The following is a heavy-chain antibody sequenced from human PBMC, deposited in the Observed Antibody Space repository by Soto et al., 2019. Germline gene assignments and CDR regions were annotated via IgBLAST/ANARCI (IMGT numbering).Heavy chain of an antibody. J-gene: IGHJ4*02. CDR1: GGSMRNYF. V-gene: IGHV4-59*01. CDR3: AAGEASSRNLAPYYLDF. Sequence: SETLSLTCTVSGGSMRNYFWTWIRQPPGKGLEWIGYIHYSGTTSFFPSYNPSLRSRVTISEDTSKNQFSLKLLSVTTADTAVYFCAAGEASSRNLAPYYLDFWGEGTLVTVSS. CDR2: IHYSGTT. D-gene: IGHD6-13*01.